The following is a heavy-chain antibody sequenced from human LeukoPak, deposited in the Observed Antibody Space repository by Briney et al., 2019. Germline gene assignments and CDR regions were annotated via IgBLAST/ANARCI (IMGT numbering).Heavy chain of an antibody. Sequence: GGSLRLSCAASEFSVGSNYMTWVRQAPGKGLEWVSLIYSGGSTYYADSVKGRFTISRDNSKNTLYLQMNSLRAEDTAVYYCASPYSSRWYELCYWGQATLVTVSS. V-gene: IGHV3-66*01. CDR2: IYSGGST. CDR1: EFSVGSNY. D-gene: IGHD6-13*01. J-gene: IGHJ4*02. CDR3: ASPYSSRWYELCY.